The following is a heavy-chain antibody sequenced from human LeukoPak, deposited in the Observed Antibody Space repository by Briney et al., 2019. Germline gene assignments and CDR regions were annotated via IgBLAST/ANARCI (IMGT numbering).Heavy chain of an antibody. CDR2: ISSSSSTI. D-gene: IGHD3-16*01. CDR3: ARGENTYIDY. J-gene: IGHJ4*02. V-gene: IGHV3-48*04. CDR1: GSTFSSYS. Sequence: GGSLRLSCAASGSTFSSYSMNWVRQAPGKGLEWVSYISSSSSTIYYADSVKGRFTISRDNAKDTLYLQMNSLRAEDTAVYYCARGENTYIDYWGQGTLVTVSS.